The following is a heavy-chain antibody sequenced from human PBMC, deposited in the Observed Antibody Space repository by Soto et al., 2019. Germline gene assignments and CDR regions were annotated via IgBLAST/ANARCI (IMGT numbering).Heavy chain of an antibody. J-gene: IGHJ4*02. CDR1: GLIFANYA. V-gene: IGHV3-23*01. CDR3: AKESPGYSSSPIDY. Sequence: GGSLRLSCAASGLIFANYAMSWVRQAPGKGLEWVSHISGGGGSTYYADSVKGRFTISRDNSKNTLYLQMNSRKAEDTAVYYCAKESPGYSSSPIDYWGQGTLVTVSS. D-gene: IGHD6-6*01. CDR2: ISGGGGST.